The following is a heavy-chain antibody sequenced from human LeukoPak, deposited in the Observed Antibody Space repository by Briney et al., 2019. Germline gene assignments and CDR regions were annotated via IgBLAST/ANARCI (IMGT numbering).Heavy chain of an antibody. CDR2: ISNSGSST. CDR1: GFTFTSYA. D-gene: IGHD6-13*01. V-gene: IGHV3-23*01. Sequence: GGSLRLSCAASGFTFTSYAMTWVRQAPGKGLEWVSGISNSGSSTYYADSVKGRFTISRDNAKNTLFLQMNSLRAEDTAVYYCARRRLPAAGPWYFDLWGRGTLVTVSS. J-gene: IGHJ2*01. CDR3: ARRRLPAAGPWYFDL.